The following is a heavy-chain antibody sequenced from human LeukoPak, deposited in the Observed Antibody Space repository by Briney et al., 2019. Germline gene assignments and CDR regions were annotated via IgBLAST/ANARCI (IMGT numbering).Heavy chain of an antibody. D-gene: IGHD6-19*01. J-gene: IGHJ4*02. Sequence: ASVKVSCKASGYTFTGYYMHWVRQAPGQGLEWMGWINPNSGGTNYAQKFQGRVTMTRDTSISTAYMELSRLRSDDTAVYYCARWGTGIAVAGRDYWGQGTLVTVSS. V-gene: IGHV1-2*02. CDR2: INPNSGGT. CDR3: ARWGTGIAVAGRDY. CDR1: GYTFTGYY.